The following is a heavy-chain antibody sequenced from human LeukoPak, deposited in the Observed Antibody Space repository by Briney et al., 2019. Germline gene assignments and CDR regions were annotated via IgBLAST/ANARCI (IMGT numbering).Heavy chain of an antibody. J-gene: IGHJ4*02. CDR3: ARGLGGYTSSQAY. V-gene: IGHV3-74*01. Sequence: GGSLRLSCAASGFTFSSYAMHWFRKAPGKGLVWVSRINTDGSSTNYADSVKGRFTISRDNAKNTLYLQMNSLRAEDTAVYYCARGLGGYTSSQAYWGQGTLVTVSS. CDR2: INTDGSST. CDR1: GFTFSSYA. D-gene: IGHD6-13*01.